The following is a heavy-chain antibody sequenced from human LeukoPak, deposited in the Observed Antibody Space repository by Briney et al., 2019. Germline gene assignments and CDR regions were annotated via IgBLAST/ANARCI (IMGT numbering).Heavy chain of an antibody. CDR3: ARRRGSSERIDY. CDR1: GYSFTNYW. V-gene: IGHV5-51*01. D-gene: IGHD1-26*01. CDR2: IYPGDSET. Sequence: GESLKISCRGSGYSFTNYWIGWVRQMPGEGLEWMGLIYPGDSETRYSPSFQGQVIISVDKSISTAYLQWSSLKASDTAMYYCARRRGSSERIDYWGQGTLVTVSS. J-gene: IGHJ4*02.